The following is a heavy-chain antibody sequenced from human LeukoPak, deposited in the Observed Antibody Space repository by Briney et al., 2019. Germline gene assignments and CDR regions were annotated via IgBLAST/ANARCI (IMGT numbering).Heavy chain of an antibody. D-gene: IGHD3-9*01. Sequence: ASVKVSCKASGGTFSSYAISWVRQAPGQGLEWMGGIIPIFGTANYAQKFQGRVTMTRDTSISTAYMELSRLRSDDTAVYYCAREGLLRYFDWLFNWFDPWGQGTLVTVSS. J-gene: IGHJ5*02. V-gene: IGHV1-69*05. CDR2: IIPIFGTA. CDR3: AREGLLRYFDWLFNWFDP. CDR1: GGTFSSYA.